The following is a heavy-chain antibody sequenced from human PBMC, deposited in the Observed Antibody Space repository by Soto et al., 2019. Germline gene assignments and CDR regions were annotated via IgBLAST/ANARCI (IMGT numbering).Heavy chain of an antibody. D-gene: IGHD3-22*01. CDR1: GFTFTSSA. J-gene: IGHJ6*02. CDR3: AASSGYNYYYYGMDV. CDR2: IVVGSGNT. V-gene: IGHV1-58*01. Sequence: QMQLVQSGPEVKKPGTSVKVSCKASGFTFTSSAVQWVRQARGQRLEWIGWIVVGSGNTNYAQKFSERVTTTRDTSTSTAYMELSSLRAEGTAVYYCAASSGYNYYYYGMDVWGQGTTVTVSS.